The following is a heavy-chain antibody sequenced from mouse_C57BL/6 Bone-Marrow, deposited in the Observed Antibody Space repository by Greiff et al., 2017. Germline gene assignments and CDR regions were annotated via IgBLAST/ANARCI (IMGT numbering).Heavy chain of an antibody. J-gene: IGHJ4*01. CDR2: ISSGGSYT. CDR1: GFTFSSYG. Sequence: EVKLMESGGDLVKPGGSLKLSCAASGFTFSSYGMSWVRQTPDKRLEWVATISSGGSYTYYPDIVKGRFTIFRDNSKNTLYLQMSSLKSEDTAMYYCASPYYYGSSYYAMDYWGQGTSVTVSS. V-gene: IGHV5-6*01. D-gene: IGHD1-1*01. CDR3: ASPYYYGSSYYAMDY.